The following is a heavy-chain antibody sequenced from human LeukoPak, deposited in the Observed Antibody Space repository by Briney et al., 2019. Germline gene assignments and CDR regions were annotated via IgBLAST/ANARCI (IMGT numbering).Heavy chain of an antibody. CDR2: ISGSGGST. D-gene: IGHD3-22*01. J-gene: IGHJ3*02. CDR1: GFTFSSYA. Sequence: GGSLRLSCAASGFTFSSYAMSWVRQAPGKGLEWVSAISGSGGSTYYADSVKGRFTISRDKSKNTLYLQMNSLRAEDTAVYYCAKFSMIVVVTHDAFDIWGQGTMVTVSS. V-gene: IGHV3-23*01. CDR3: AKFSMIVVVTHDAFDI.